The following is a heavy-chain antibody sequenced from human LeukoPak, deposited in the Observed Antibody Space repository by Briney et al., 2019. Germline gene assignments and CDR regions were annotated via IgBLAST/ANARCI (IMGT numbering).Heavy chain of an antibody. CDR1: GGSISSYY. Sequence: SETLSLTCTVSGGSISSYYWSWIRQPPGKGLEWIGYIYYSGSTNYNPSLKSRVTISVDTSKNQFSLKLSSVTAADTAVYYCARHALGDFWSGYPPNWFDPWGQGTLVTVSS. V-gene: IGHV4-59*08. D-gene: IGHD3-3*01. CDR2: IYYSGST. CDR3: ARHALGDFWSGYPPNWFDP. J-gene: IGHJ5*02.